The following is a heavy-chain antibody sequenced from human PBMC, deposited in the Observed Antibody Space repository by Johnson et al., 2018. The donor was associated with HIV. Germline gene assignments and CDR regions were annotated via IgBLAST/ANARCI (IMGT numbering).Heavy chain of an antibody. V-gene: IGHV3-30-3*01. CDR1: GFTFSSYA. CDR2: ISYDGSNK. Sequence: QVQLVESGGGAVQPGRSLRLSCAASGFTFSSYAMHWVRQAPGKGLEWVAVISYDGSNKYYADSVKGRFTISRDNSKNTLYLQMNSLRAEDTAVYDCAGEGAPSARDFGAFDIWGQGTMVTVSS. D-gene: IGHD1-26*01. J-gene: IGHJ3*02. CDR3: AGEGAPSARDFGAFDI.